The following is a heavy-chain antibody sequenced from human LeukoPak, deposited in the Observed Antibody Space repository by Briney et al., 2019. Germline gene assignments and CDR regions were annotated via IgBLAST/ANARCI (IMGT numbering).Heavy chain of an antibody. CDR2: IYSGGNT. Sequence: PGGSLRLSCAASGFTVSNNYMSWVRQAPGKGLEWVSVIYSGGNTYYADSVKGRFTISRDNSKNTLFLQMNSLRAEDTAVYYCATASAASGFDPWGQGTLVTVSS. V-gene: IGHV3-53*01. D-gene: IGHD6-13*01. CDR1: GFTVSNNY. CDR3: ATASAASGFDP. J-gene: IGHJ5*02.